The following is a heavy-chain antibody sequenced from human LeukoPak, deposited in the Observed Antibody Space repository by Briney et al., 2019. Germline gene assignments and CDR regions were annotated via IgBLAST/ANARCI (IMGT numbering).Heavy chain of an antibody. CDR2: VYPGDSHT. J-gene: IGHJ5*01. CDR1: GYSFTNNW. V-gene: IGHV5-51*01. D-gene: IGHD2-15*01. Sequence: GESLQISCQGSGYSFTNNWIGWVRHMPGKGLDWMPIVYPGDSHTKYNPSFQGQVTISADKSSSTAYLQWISLRASDTAIYYCVRTPTCSSGSCYPNWFDSWGQGTLVTVSS. CDR3: VRTPTCSSGSCYPNWFDS.